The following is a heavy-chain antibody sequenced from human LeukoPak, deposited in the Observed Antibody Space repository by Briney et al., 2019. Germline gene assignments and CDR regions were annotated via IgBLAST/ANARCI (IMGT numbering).Heavy chain of an antibody. CDR1: VFALSNYA. Sequence: GRSLRLSSAVSVFALSNYAMSCVRHAPGEGLGCVSAISGSVGSIYYADSVKGRFTISRDNSKNTLYLQMNRLRAEDTAVYYGAKHEDGAAGTSWWFDPWGQGTLVTVSS. V-gene: IGHV3-23*01. J-gene: IGHJ5*02. D-gene: IGHD6-13*01. CDR3: AKHEDGAAGTSWWFDP. CDR2: ISGSVGSI.